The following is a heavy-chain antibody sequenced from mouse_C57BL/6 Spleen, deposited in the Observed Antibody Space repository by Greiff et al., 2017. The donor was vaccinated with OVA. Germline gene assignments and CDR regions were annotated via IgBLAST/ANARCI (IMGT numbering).Heavy chain of an antibody. D-gene: IGHD1-1*01. Sequence: VQLQQSGPELVKPGASVKISCKASGYAFSSSWMNWVKQRPGKGLEWIGRIYPGDGDTNYNGKFKGKATLTADKSSSTAYMQLSSLTSEDSAVYFCAKEEGITTVVAHYYAMDYWGQGTSVTVSS. J-gene: IGHJ4*01. V-gene: IGHV1-82*01. CDR2: IYPGDGDT. CDR1: GYAFSSSW. CDR3: AKEEGITTVVAHYYAMDY.